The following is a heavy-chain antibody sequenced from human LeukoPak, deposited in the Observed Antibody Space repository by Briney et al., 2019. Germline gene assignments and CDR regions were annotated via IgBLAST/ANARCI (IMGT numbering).Heavy chain of an antibody. CDR1: GFTFSSYA. CDR2: ISGSGGST. D-gene: IGHD3-10*01. Sequence: GGSLRLSCAASGFTFSSYAMSWVRQAPGKGLEWVSAISGSGGSTYYADSVKGRFTISRDNSKNTLYLQMNSLRAEDTAVYYCARDLWYYGSGSYPDYWGQGTLVTVSS. V-gene: IGHV3-23*01. CDR3: ARDLWYYGSGSYPDY. J-gene: IGHJ4*02.